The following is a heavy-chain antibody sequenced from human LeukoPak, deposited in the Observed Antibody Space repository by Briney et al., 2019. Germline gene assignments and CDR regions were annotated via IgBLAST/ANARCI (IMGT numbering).Heavy chain of an antibody. CDR1: GGSISSYY. CDR3: ARQNPRRYECDY. CDR2: IYYSGST. D-gene: IGHD5-12*01. J-gene: IGHJ4*02. V-gene: IGHV4-59*08. Sequence: PSETLSLTCTVSGGSISSYYWSWIRQPPGKGLEWIGYIYYSGSTNYNPSLKSRVTISVDTSKNQFSLKLSSVTAADTAVYYCARQNPRRYECDYWGQGTLVTVSS.